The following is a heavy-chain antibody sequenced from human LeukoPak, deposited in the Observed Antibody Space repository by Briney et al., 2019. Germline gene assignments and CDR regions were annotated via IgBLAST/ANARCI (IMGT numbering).Heavy chain of an antibody. CDR2: IYTSGST. J-gene: IGHJ3*02. Sequence: SETLSLTCTVSGGSISSYYWSWIRQPAGKGLVWIGRIYTSGSTNYNPSLKSRVTMSVDTSKNQFSLKLSSVTAADTAVYYCARVGTIFGVANDAFDIWGQGTMVTVSS. V-gene: IGHV4-4*07. CDR1: GGSISSYY. D-gene: IGHD3-3*01. CDR3: ARVGTIFGVANDAFDI.